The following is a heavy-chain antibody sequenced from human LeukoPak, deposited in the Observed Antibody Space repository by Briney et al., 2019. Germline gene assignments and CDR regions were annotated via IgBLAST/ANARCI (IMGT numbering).Heavy chain of an antibody. CDR1: GFTFSSYA. D-gene: IGHD2-2*01. CDR2: ISGSGGST. V-gene: IGHV3-23*01. J-gene: IGHJ4*02. CDR3: AKFIVVVPAAYHY. Sequence: GGSLRLSCAASGFTFSSYAMSWVRQAPGKGLEWVSAISGSGGSTYYADSVKGRFTISRDNYKNTLYLQMNSLRAEDTAVYYCAKFIVVVPAAYHYWGQGTLVTVSS.